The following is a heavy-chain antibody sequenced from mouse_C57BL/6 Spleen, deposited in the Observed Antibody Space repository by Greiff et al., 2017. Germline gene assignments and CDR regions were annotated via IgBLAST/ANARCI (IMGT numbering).Heavy chain of an antibody. J-gene: IGHJ4*01. D-gene: IGHD1-1*01. Sequence: EVQLVESGGGLVKPGGSLKLSRAASGFTFRDYGMHWVRQAPEKGLEWVAYLSSGNSTIYYADTGKGRFTTARDNAKYTLFLQMTSLRAEDTAMYYCARSSVVAYYYAMDYWGQGTSVTVSS. CDR1: GFTFRDYG. CDR2: LSSGNSTI. V-gene: IGHV5-17*01. CDR3: ARSSVVAYYYAMDY.